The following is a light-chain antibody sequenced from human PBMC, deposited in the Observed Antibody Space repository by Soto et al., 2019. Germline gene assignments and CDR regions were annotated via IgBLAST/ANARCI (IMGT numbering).Light chain of an antibody. CDR1: QSISSW. J-gene: IGKJ1*01. CDR2: KAS. V-gene: IGKV1-5*03. Sequence: DIQMAPYTFPLSASVGDRGTITFRASQSISSWLAWYQQKPGKAPKLLIYKASTLKSGVPSRFSGSGSGTEFTLTISSLQPDDFATYYCQHYNSYSEAFGQGTKVDIK. CDR3: QHYNSYSEA.